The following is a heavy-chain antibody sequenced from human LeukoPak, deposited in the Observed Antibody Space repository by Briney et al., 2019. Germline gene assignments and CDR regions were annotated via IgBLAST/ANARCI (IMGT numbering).Heavy chain of an antibody. J-gene: IGHJ3*02. V-gene: IGHV4-39*01. CDR3: GGTAASRGPFDI. D-gene: IGHD6-13*01. CDR1: GGSMSSSINY. CDR2: IYYTGST. Sequence: ESSETLSLTCIVSGGSMSSSINYWGWIRQPPGKGLEWIGSIYYTGSTYYNPSLKSRVTISAGTSKNQFSLNLSSVTAADTAVYYCGGTAASRGPFDIWGQGTLVTVSS.